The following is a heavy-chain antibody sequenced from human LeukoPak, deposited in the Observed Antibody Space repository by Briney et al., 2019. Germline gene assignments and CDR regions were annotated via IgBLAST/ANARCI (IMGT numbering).Heavy chain of an antibody. D-gene: IGHD6-19*01. V-gene: IGHV1-69*13. Sequence: GASVKVSCKASGGTFSSSAISWVRQAPGQGLEWMGGIIPIFGTANYAQKFQGRVTITADESTSTAYMELSSLRSEDTAVYYCARDLAPAGYSSGWDAFDIWGQGTMVTVSS. J-gene: IGHJ3*02. CDR3: ARDLAPAGYSSGWDAFDI. CDR1: GGTFSSSA. CDR2: IIPIFGTA.